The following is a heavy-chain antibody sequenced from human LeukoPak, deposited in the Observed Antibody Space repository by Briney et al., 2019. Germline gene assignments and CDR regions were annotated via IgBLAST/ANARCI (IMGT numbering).Heavy chain of an antibody. J-gene: IGHJ4*02. V-gene: IGHV1-18*01. D-gene: IGHD5/OR15-5a*01. CDR1: GDTFTSYG. CDR2: ISAYNGNT. Sequence: ASVKVSCKASGDTFTSYGISWVRQAPGQGLEWMGWISAYNGNTNYAQKLQGRVTMTTDTSTSTAYLELRSLRSDDTAVYYCAREWGVYASGYFDYWGQGTLVTVSS. CDR3: AREWGVYASGYFDY.